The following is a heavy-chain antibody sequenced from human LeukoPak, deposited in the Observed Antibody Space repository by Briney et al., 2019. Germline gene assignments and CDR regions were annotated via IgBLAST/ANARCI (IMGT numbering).Heavy chain of an antibody. J-gene: IGHJ2*01. CDR1: GGSISSSSYY. V-gene: IGHV4-39*07. CDR3: ARDPRLTVTTGYFDL. CDR2: IYYSGST. Sequence: SETLSLTCTVSGGSISSSSYYWGWIRQPPGKGLEWIGSIYYSGSTYYNPSLKSRVTISVDTSKNQFSLKLSSVTAADTAVYYCARDPRLTVTTGYFDLWGRGTLVTVSS. D-gene: IGHD4-17*01.